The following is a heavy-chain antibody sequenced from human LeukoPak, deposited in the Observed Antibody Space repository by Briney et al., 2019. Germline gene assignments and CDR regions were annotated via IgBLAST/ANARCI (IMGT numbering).Heavy chain of an antibody. CDR2: ISAYNGNT. V-gene: IGHV1-18*01. CDR3: ARVGPEDAHFYYDSSGSDGGDAFDI. Sequence: ASVKVSCKASGYTFTSYGISWVRQAPGQGLEWMGWISAYNGNTNYAQKLQGRVTMTTDTSTSTAYMELRSLRSDDTAVYYCARVGPEDAHFYYDSSGSDGGDAFDIWGQGTMVTVSS. J-gene: IGHJ3*02. D-gene: IGHD3-22*01. CDR1: GYTFTSYG.